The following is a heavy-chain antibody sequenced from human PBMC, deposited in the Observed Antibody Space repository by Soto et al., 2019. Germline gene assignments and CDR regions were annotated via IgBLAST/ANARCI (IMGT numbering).Heavy chain of an antibody. CDR3: AEVGYGRPGNDY. CDR1: GFTFSTYG. V-gene: IGHV3-30*03. D-gene: IGHD6-13*01. J-gene: IGHJ4*02. CDR2: ISSDGRNQ. Sequence: QVQLVESGGAVVQPGMSLRLSCTTSGFTFSTYGMHWVRQAPGKGLEWVAGISSDGRNQYYADSVKGRFTISRDNSKNTLYLEMNSLRSEDTALYYCAEVGYGRPGNDYWGQGNLVSVSS.